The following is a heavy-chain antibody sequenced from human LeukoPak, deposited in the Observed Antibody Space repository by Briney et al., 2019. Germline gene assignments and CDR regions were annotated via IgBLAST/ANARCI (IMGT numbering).Heavy chain of an antibody. D-gene: IGHD3-10*01. J-gene: IGHJ3*01. V-gene: IGHV3-23*01. CDR1: GFTFSSYA. Sequence: GGSLRLSCAASGFTFSSYAMSWVRQAPGKGLEWVSAISGSGGSTYYADSVKGRFTISRDNSKNSLYLQMNSLRAEDTAVYYCARDGERWFGELSSAFDLWGQGTMVTVSS. CDR3: ARDGERWFGELSSAFDL. CDR2: ISGSGGST.